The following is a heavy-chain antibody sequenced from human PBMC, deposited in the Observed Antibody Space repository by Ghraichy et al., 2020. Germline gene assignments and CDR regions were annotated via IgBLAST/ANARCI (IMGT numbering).Heavy chain of an antibody. CDR2: IYYSGST. Sequence: SETLSLTCTVSGGSVSSGSYYWSWIRQPPGKGLEWIGYIYYSGSTNYNPSLKSRVTISVDTSKNQFSLKLSSVTAADTAVYYCARGHPDEYYYDSSGYSWFDPWGQGTLVTVSS. CDR3: ARGHPDEYYYDSSGYSWFDP. D-gene: IGHD3-22*01. CDR1: GGSVSSGSYY. V-gene: IGHV4-61*01. J-gene: IGHJ5*02.